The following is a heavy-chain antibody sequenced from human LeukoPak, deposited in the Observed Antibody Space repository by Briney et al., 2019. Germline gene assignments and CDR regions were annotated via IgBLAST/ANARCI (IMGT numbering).Heavy chain of an antibody. CDR2: IDSAGST. D-gene: IGHD6-13*01. CDR1: GFTFSNNY. CDR3: ARVGYTSSWGERFYFDY. J-gene: IGHJ4*02. Sequence: GGSLRLSCATSGFTFSNNYMSWVRQAPGKGLECVSVIDSAGSTYYAASVKGRFTISRDISKNALFLLMNSLTAEDTAVYYCARVGYTSSWGERFYFDYWGLGTVVTVSS. V-gene: IGHV3-66*01.